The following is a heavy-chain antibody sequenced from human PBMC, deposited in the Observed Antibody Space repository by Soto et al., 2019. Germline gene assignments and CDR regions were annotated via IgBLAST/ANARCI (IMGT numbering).Heavy chain of an antibody. Sequence: GGSLRLSCAASGFNFGSFAMSWVRQAPGKGLEFVSTISGSGGTTDYADSVKGRFTVSRDKSKNTLYLQVNSLRAEDTAVYYCAKRAGFSGSQFDYWGQGTLVTVSS. J-gene: IGHJ4*02. CDR3: AKRAGFSGSQFDY. CDR2: ISGSGGTT. D-gene: IGHD1-26*01. V-gene: IGHV3-23*01. CDR1: GFNFGSFA.